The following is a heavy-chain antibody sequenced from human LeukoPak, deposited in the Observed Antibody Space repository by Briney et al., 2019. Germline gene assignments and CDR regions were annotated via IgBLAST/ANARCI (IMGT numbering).Heavy chain of an antibody. Sequence: GGSLRLSCAASGFTFSSYWMSWVRQAPGKGLEWVASIKQDGSEKYCVDSVKGRFTISRDNANNSLYLQMNSLRAEDTAVYYCARGNGDYDFWGQGTLVTVSS. V-gene: IGHV3-7*01. CDR3: ARGNGDYDF. D-gene: IGHD4-17*01. J-gene: IGHJ4*02. CDR1: GFTFSSYW. CDR2: IKQDGSEK.